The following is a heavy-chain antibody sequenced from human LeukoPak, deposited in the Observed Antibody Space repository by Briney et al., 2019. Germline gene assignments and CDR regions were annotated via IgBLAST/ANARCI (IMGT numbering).Heavy chain of an antibody. CDR3: ARGGSTVTTRYYYYMDV. CDR2: ISAYNGNT. V-gene: IGHV1-18*01. D-gene: IGHD4-11*01. Sequence: GASVKVSCKASGYTFTSYGISWVRQAPGQGLEWMGWISAYNGNTNYAQKLQGRVTMTTDTSTSTAYMELRSLRSDDTAVYYCARGGSTVTTRYYYYMDVWGKGTTVTVSS. J-gene: IGHJ6*03. CDR1: GYTFTSYG.